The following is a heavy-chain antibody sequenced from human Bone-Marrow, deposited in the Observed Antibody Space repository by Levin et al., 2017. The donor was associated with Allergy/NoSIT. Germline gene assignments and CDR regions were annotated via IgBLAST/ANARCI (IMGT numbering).Heavy chain of an antibody. D-gene: IGHD3-3*01. V-gene: IGHV3-30-3*01. Sequence: GGSLRLSCAASGFTFSSYAMHWVRQAPGKGLEWVAVISYDGSNKYYADSVKGRFTISRDNSKNTLYLQMNSLRAEDTAVYYCARAVNRITIFGVVITKVGYYFDYWGQGTLVTVSS. J-gene: IGHJ4*02. CDR2: ISYDGSNK. CDR3: ARAVNRITIFGVVITKVGYYFDY. CDR1: GFTFSSYA.